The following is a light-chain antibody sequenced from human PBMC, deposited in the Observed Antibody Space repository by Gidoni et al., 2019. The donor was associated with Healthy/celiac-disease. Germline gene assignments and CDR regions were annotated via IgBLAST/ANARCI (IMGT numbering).Light chain of an antibody. CDR1: SSNIGSNT. CDR2: NNN. V-gene: IGLV1-44*01. J-gene: IGLJ3*02. Sequence: QSVLTQPPSASGTPGQGVTISCSGSSSNIGSNTVNWYHHLPGTAPNHLIYNNNQRPSGVPDRFSGSKSGTSASLASSGLQSEDEADYYCAAWNDSLNGPVFGGGTKLTVL. CDR3: AAWNDSLNGPV.